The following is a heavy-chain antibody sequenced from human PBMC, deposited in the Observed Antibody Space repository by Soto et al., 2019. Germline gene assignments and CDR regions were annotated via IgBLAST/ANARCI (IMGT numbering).Heavy chain of an antibody. J-gene: IGHJ2*01. CDR2: INDRGPI. V-gene: IGHV4-34*01. CDR1: GGSFSGYY. D-gene: IGHD3-9*01. CDR3: ARDSHAISAGPPWVWYFDL. Sequence: QVQLQQWGAGPLRPLETLSLTCGVSGGSFSGYYLAWIRQSPGKGLEWIGEINDRGPINYNPALKSRVIISVETTKNHYALQLRSLTAAATAVYYWARDSHAISAGPPWVWYFDLWGRGTLVTVSS.